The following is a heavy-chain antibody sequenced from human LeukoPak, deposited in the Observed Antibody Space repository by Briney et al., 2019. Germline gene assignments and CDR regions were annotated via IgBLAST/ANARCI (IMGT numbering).Heavy chain of an antibody. D-gene: IGHD3-10*01. Sequence: PGGSLRLSCAASGFTFSSFEMNWVRQAPGKGLEWVSYISSSGGTVYYADSAKGRFTISRDNAKSSLYLQMNSLRAEDTGVYYCARAGYYYGSGPVSDYWGQGTLVTVSS. CDR3: ARAGYYYGSGPVSDY. CDR1: GFTFSSFE. J-gene: IGHJ4*02. CDR2: ISSSGGTV. V-gene: IGHV3-48*03.